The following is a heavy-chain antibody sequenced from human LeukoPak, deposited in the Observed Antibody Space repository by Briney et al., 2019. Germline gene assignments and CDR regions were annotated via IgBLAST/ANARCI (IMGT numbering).Heavy chain of an antibody. CDR3: AKEVIATPVDAFDI. CDR1: GFTISDHY. D-gene: IGHD2-21*01. V-gene: IGHV3-23*01. CDR2: ISGSGGST. Sequence: GGSLRLSCAASGFTISDHYMDWVRQAPGKGLEWVSAISGSGGSTYYADSVKGRFTISRDNSKNTLYLQMNSLRAEDTAVYYCAKEVIATPVDAFDIWGQGTMVTVSS. J-gene: IGHJ3*02.